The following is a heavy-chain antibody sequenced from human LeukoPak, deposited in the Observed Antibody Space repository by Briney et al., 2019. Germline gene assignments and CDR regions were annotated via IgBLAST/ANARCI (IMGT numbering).Heavy chain of an antibody. CDR1: GFTFGSYS. Sequence: GGSLRLSCAASGFTFGSYSMNWVRQAPGKGLEWVSYISSSSTTIYYADSVKGRFTISRDNAKNSLYLQMNSLRAEDTAVYYCAKPWIQLWYGFDYWGQGTLVTVSS. D-gene: IGHD5-18*01. V-gene: IGHV3-48*01. J-gene: IGHJ4*02. CDR2: ISSSSTTI. CDR3: AKPWIQLWYGFDY.